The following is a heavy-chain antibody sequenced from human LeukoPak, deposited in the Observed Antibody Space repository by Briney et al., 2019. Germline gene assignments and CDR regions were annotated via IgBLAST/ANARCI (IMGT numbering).Heavy chain of an antibody. Sequence: GASVKVSCKASGGTFSSYAISWVRQAPGQGLEWMGWMNPNSGNTGYAQKFQGRVTMTRNTSISTAYMELSSLRSEDTAVYYCARGGAYYYGSEPANWFDPWGQGTLVTVSS. D-gene: IGHD3-10*01. CDR2: MNPNSGNT. J-gene: IGHJ5*02. V-gene: IGHV1-8*02. CDR3: ARGGAYYYGSEPANWFDP. CDR1: GGTFSSYA.